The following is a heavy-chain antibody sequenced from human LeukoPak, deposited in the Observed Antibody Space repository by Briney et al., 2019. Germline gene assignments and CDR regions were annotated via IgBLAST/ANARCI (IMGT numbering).Heavy chain of an antibody. Sequence: SETLSLTCAVYGGSFSGYYWSWIRQPPGKGLEWIGEINHSGSTNYNPSLKSRVTISVDTSKNQFSLKLSSVTAADTAVYYCARGRDYYDSSGYGSGAFDIWGQGTMVTVSS. V-gene: IGHV4-34*01. CDR1: GGSFSGYY. CDR2: INHSGST. CDR3: ARGRDYYDSSGYGSGAFDI. J-gene: IGHJ3*02. D-gene: IGHD3-22*01.